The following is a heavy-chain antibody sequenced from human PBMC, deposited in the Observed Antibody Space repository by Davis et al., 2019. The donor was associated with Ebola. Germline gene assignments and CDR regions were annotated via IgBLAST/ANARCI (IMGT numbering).Heavy chain of an antibody. CDR1: GGSISSYY. V-gene: IGHV4-39*01. Sequence: GSLRLSCTVSGGSISSYYWGWIRQPPGKGLEWIGNIYYSGSTYYNPSLKSRVTISVDTSKNQFSLKLSSVTAADTAVYYCARHIFYSDSSGYYFYFDYWGQGTLVTVSS. CDR2: IYYSGST. D-gene: IGHD3-22*01. J-gene: IGHJ4*02. CDR3: ARHIFYSDSSGYYFYFDY.